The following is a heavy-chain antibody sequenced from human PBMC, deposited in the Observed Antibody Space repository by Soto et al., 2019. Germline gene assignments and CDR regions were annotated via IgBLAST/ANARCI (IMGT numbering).Heavy chain of an antibody. Sequence: PGGSLRLSCAASGFTFSDHYMDWVRQAPGKGLEWVGRTRNKANSYTTEYAASVKGRFTISRDDSKNSLYLQMNSLKTEDTAVYYCARVQRGYSYGTWYYYGMDVWGQGTTVTVSS. CDR2: TRNKANSYTT. J-gene: IGHJ6*02. V-gene: IGHV3-72*01. D-gene: IGHD5-18*01. CDR1: GFTFSDHY. CDR3: ARVQRGYSYGTWYYYGMDV.